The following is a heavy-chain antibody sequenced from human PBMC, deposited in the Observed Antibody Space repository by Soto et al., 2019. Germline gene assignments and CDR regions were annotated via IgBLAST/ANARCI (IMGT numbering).Heavy chain of an antibody. Sequence: GGSLRLSCAASGFTFSSYIMNWVRQAPGKGLEWVSSISSSSSYIYYADSVKGRFTISRDNAKNSLYLQMNSLRAEDTAVYYCARDPDSSGWYGTNWFDPWGQGTLVTVSS. V-gene: IGHV3-21*01. CDR1: GFTFSSYI. CDR3: ARDPDSSGWYGTNWFDP. D-gene: IGHD6-19*01. CDR2: ISSSSSYI. J-gene: IGHJ5*02.